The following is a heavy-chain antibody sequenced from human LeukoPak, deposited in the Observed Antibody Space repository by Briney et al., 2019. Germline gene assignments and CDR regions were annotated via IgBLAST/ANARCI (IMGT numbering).Heavy chain of an antibody. J-gene: IGHJ4*02. CDR1: GGSFSGYY. CDR3: ARVLIAAAGTVDPFDY. D-gene: IGHD6-13*01. Sequence: SETLSLTCAVCGGSFSGYYWSWIRQPPWKGLEGIGEINHSGSTNYNPSLKSRVTISVDTSKTQFSLRLSSVTAADTAVYYCARVLIAAAGTVDPFDYSGQGALVTVSS. CDR2: INHSGST. V-gene: IGHV4-34*01.